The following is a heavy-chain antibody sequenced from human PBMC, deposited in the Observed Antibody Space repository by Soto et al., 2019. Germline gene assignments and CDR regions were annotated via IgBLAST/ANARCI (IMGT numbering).Heavy chain of an antibody. CDR2: INHSGST. CDR3: ARENYDILTGYYYVPWFDP. D-gene: IGHD3-9*01. J-gene: IGHJ5*02. CDR1: GGSFSGYY. Sequence: SETLSLTCAVYGGSFSGYYWSWIRQPPGKGLEWIGEINHSGSTNYNPSLKSRVTISVDTSKNQFSLKLSSVTAADTAVYYCARENYDILTGYYYVPWFDPWGQGTLVTVSS. V-gene: IGHV4-34*01.